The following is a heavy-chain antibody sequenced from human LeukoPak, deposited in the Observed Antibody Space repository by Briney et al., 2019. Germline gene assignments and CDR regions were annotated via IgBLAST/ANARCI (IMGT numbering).Heavy chain of an antibody. V-gene: IGHV4-39*01. CDR2: IYYTGST. CDR3: ARQEWYCSSTSCYGRDY. D-gene: IGHD2-2*01. CDR1: GGSISSSSYY. Sequence: KASEPLSLTCTVSGGSISSSSYYWGWIRQPPGKGLEWIGTIYYTGSTHYNPSLTSRVTISVDTSKNQFSLKLTSVTAADTAVYYCARQEWYCSSTSCYGRDYWGQGTLVTVSS. J-gene: IGHJ4*02.